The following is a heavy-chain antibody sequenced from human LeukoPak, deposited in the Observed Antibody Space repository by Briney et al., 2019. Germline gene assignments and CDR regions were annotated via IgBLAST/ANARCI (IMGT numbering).Heavy chain of an antibody. CDR3: AKQTNWGFQVPDF. D-gene: IGHD7-27*01. J-gene: IGHJ4*02. Sequence: ASVKVSCKVSGYTLTELSMHWVRQAPGKGLEWMGGFDPEDGETIYAQKFQGRVTITRDTSTNTAYMELSSLRSDDTAVYYCAKQTNWGFQVPDFWGQGTLVTVSS. V-gene: IGHV1-24*01. CDR1: GYTLTELS. CDR2: FDPEDGET.